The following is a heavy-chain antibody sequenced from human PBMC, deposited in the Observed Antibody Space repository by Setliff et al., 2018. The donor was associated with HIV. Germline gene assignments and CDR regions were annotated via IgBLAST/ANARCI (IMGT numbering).Heavy chain of an antibody. D-gene: IGHD2-15*01. CDR3: ARNPCSGGSCPDAFDI. Sequence: SETLSLTCGVSGDSISSSSYYWGWIRQPPGKGLEWIGYIYYSGSTNYNPSLKSRVTISVDTSKNQFSLKLSSVTAADTAVYYCARNPCSGGSCPDAFDIWGQGTMVTVSS. J-gene: IGHJ3*02. CDR1: GDSISSSSYY. V-gene: IGHV4-61*05. CDR2: IYYSGST.